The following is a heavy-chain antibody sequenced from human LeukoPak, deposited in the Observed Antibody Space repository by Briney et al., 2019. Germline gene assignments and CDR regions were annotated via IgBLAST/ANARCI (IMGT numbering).Heavy chain of an antibody. CDR3: ARDGRHCSNGVCSYEGFDS. CDR1: GGSISGYY. J-gene: IGHJ5*01. D-gene: IGHD2-8*01. V-gene: IGHV4-59*12. CDR2: IHYSGST. Sequence: SETLSLTCSVSGGSISGYYWSWIRQPPGKGLEWIGYIHYSGSTHYNPSLKSRVTISVDTSKNQFSLKLNSVTAADTAVYYCARDGRHCSNGVCSYEGFDSWGQGTLVTVSS.